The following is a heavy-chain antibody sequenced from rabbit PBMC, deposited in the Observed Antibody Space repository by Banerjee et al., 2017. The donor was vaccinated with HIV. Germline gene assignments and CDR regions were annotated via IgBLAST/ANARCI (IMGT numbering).Heavy chain of an antibody. CDR3: VRETETYAGYTGYAYYFNL. D-gene: IGHD6-1*01. Sequence: QEQLEESGGDLVKPEGSLTLTCTASGFSFNSKYWIFWVRQAPGKGLEWIGYIDPVFGSTYYASWVNGRFTISSHNAQNTLYLQLNSLTAADTATYFCVRETETYAGYTGYAYYFNLWGPGTLVTVS. CDR1: GFSFNSKYW. CDR2: IDPVFGST. V-gene: IGHV1S45*01. J-gene: IGHJ4*01.